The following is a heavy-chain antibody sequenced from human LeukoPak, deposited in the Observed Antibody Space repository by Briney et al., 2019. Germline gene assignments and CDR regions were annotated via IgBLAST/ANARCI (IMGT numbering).Heavy chain of an antibody. CDR2: IYYSGST. V-gene: IGHV4-31*03. Sequence: TLSLTCPVSGGSISSGGYYWSWIRQHPGKGLEWIGYIYYSGSTYYNPSLKSRVTISVDTSKNQFSLKLSSVTAADTAVYYCARTNKYYYDSSGYPERDYWGQGTLVTVSS. CDR3: ARTNKYYYDSSGYPERDY. J-gene: IGHJ4*02. CDR1: GGSISSGGYY. D-gene: IGHD3-22*01.